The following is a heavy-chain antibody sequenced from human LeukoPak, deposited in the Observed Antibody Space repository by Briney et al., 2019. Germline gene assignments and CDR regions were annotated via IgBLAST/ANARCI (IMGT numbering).Heavy chain of an antibody. CDR2: IKTDGSEK. CDR1: GFTFSNYW. CDR3: VRWSGTYPLYYLDY. Sequence: GGSLRLSCEGSGFTFSNYWMGWVRQAPGKGLQWVANIKTDGSEKYYVDSVKGRFTISRDNAKNSLYLQMNSLRAEDTAVYYCVRWSGTYPLYYLDYWGQGTLVTVSS. V-gene: IGHV3-7*01. J-gene: IGHJ4*02. D-gene: IGHD1-26*01.